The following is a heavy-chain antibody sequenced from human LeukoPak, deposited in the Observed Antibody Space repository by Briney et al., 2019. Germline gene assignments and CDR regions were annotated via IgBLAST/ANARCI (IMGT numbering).Heavy chain of an antibody. CDR3: ARERRWRLGELA. CDR1: GFTFSSYS. CDR2: ISSSSSYI. D-gene: IGHD3-16*01. Sequence: GGSLRLSCAASGFTFSSYSMNWVRQAPGKGLEWVSSISSSSSYIYYADSVKGRFTISRDNAKNSLYLQMNSLRAEDTAVYYCARERRWRLGELAWGQGTLVTVSS. V-gene: IGHV3-21*01. J-gene: IGHJ5*02.